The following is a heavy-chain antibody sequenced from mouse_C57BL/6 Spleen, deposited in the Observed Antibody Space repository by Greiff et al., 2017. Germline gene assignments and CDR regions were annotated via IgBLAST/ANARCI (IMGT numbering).Heavy chain of an antibody. CDR2: INPSTGGT. J-gene: IGHJ2*01. V-gene: IGHV1-42*01. CDR1: GYSFTGYY. CDR3: ARWSYGSRYFDY. D-gene: IGHD1-1*01. Sequence: EVQLQQSGPELVKPGASVKISCKASGYSFTGYYMNWVKQSPEKSLEWIGEINPSTGGTTYNQKLKAKATLTVDKSSSTAYMQLKSLTSEDSAVYYCARWSYGSRYFDYWGQGTTLTVSS.